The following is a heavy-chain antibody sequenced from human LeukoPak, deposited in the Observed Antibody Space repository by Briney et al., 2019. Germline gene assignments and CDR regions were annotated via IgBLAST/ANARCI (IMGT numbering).Heavy chain of an antibody. J-gene: IGHJ4*02. V-gene: IGHV3-21*01. CDR2: ISSSSSYI. CDR1: GFTFSSYS. Sequence: GGSLRLCCAASGFTFSSYSMNWVRQAPGKGLEWVSSISSSSSYIYYADSVKGRFTISRDNAKNSLYLQMNSLRAGDTAVYYCARALSPKYSSGWYEDYWGQGTLVTVSS. CDR3: ARALSPKYSSGWYEDY. D-gene: IGHD6-19*01.